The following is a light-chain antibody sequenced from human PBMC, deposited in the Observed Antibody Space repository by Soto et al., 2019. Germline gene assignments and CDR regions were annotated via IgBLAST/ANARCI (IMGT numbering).Light chain of an antibody. Sequence: EIVMTQSPATLSVSPGERATLSCRASQNISSNLAWYQQKPGQAPRVLIDGASTRATGIPARFSGSGSGTEFTLTISSLQSEDFAVYDCQQYNNWLWTFGKGTKVEIK. V-gene: IGKV3-15*01. J-gene: IGKJ1*01. CDR2: GAS. CDR1: QNISSN. CDR3: QQYNNWLWT.